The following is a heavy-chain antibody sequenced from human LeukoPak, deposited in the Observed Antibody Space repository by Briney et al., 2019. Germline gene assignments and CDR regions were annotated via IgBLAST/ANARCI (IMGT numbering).Heavy chain of an antibody. D-gene: IGHD3-22*01. V-gene: IGHV4-34*01. CDR1: GGSFSGYY. J-gene: IGHJ6*03. CDR2: INHSGST. Sequence: PSETLSLTCAVYGGSFSGYYWSWIRQPPGKGLEWIGEINHSGSTNYNPSLKSRVTISVDTSKNQFSLKLSSVTAADTAVYYCAGASVYYYDSTMDVWGKGTTVTISS. CDR3: AGASVYYYDSTMDV.